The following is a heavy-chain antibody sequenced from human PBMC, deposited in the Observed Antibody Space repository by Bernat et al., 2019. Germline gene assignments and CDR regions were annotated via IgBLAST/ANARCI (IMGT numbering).Heavy chain of an antibody. CDR2: ISGYKGNT. J-gene: IGHJ6*02. D-gene: IGHD3-3*01. CDR3: ARAGPYPEGSGYSYLYYYYYGMDV. V-gene: IGHV1-18*04. CDR1: GYTFTSYY. Sequence: QVQLVQSGAEVKKPGASVKVSCKASGYTFTSYYMHWVRQAPGQGLEWMGWISGYKGNTNYAQKLQGRVTMTTDTSTSTAYMELRSLRSDDTAVYYCARAGPYPEGSGYSYLYYYYYGMDVWGQGTTVTVSS.